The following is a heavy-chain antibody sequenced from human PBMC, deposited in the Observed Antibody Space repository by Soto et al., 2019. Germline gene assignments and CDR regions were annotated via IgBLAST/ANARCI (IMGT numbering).Heavy chain of an antibody. CDR2: ISAFNGDT. CDR1: GYTFTSYG. Sequence: QVQLVQSGTEVKKPGASVNVSCKAFGYTFTSYGFSWVRQVPGQGLEWLGWISAFNGDTQYAQTMKGRLTVTTDTSTTTVHMALRSLTPADTAVYYCAREAGWQRMVPYDWGQGTLVTVS. J-gene: IGHJ4*02. CDR3: AREAGWQRMVPYD. V-gene: IGHV1-18*04. D-gene: IGHD6-25*01.